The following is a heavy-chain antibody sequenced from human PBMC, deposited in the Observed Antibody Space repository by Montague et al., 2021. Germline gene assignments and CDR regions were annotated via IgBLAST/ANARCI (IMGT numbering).Heavy chain of an antibody. CDR3: SGCGRDDAFDI. D-gene: IGHD1-26*01. CDR2: GST. J-gene: IGHJ3*02. V-gene: IGHV4-4*07. Sequence: GSTNYNPSLKSRVTMSVDTSKNQFSLKLSSVTAADTAVYYCSGCGRDDAFDIWGQGTMVTVSS.